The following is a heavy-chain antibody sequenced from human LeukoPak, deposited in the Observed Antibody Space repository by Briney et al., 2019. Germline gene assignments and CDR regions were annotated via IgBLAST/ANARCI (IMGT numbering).Heavy chain of an antibody. V-gene: IGHV4-59*12. J-gene: IGHJ6*03. CDR3: ARVPRAMYYYYYMDV. CDR2: IYYSRNT. CDR1: GGSISSYY. Sequence: SETLSLTCTVSGGSISSYYWSWIRQPPGKGLEWIGYIYYSRNTYYNPSLKSRVTISVDTSKNQLSLKLSSVTAADTAVYYCARVPRAMYYYYYMDVWGKGTTVTVSS. D-gene: IGHD2-2*01.